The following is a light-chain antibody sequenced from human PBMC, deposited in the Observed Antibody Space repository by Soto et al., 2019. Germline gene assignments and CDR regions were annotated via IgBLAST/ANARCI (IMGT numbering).Light chain of an antibody. V-gene: IGKV3-20*01. CDR2: GTS. CDR1: QSVSSTY. Sequence: EIVLTQSPGILSLSPGERATLSCRASQSVSSTYLAWYQQKPGQAPRLLIYGTSSRATGIPDRFSGSGSGTDFTLNISRLEPEDFAVYYCQQYVISPRTFGQGTKVEIK. J-gene: IGKJ1*01. CDR3: QQYVISPRT.